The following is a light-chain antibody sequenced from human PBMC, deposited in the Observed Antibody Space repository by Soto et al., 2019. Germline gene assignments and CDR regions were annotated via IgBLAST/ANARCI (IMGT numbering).Light chain of an antibody. CDR3: QQLNSYPLT. J-gene: IGKJ3*01. Sequence: DIQMTQSPSTLSASVGDRVTITCRASQSISSWLAWYQQKPGKAPKLLIYKASSLKSGVPSRFSGSGSGTEFTLTISSLQPEDFATYYCQQLNSYPLTFGPGTKVDIK. V-gene: IGKV1-5*03. CDR2: KAS. CDR1: QSISSW.